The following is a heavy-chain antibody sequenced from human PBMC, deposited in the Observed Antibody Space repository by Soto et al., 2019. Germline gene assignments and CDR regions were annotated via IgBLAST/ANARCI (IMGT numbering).Heavy chain of an antibody. CDR2: IYYSGST. V-gene: IGHV4-39*01. J-gene: IGHJ6*03. CDR1: GGSISSSSYY. CDR3: ARQDYDFWSGYYYMDV. Sequence: PSETLCLTCTVSGGSISSSSYYWGWIRQPPGKGLEWIGSIYYSGSTYYNPSLKSRVTISVDTSKNQFSLKLSSVTAADTAVYYCARQDYDFWSGYYYMDVWGKGTTVTVSS. D-gene: IGHD3-3*01.